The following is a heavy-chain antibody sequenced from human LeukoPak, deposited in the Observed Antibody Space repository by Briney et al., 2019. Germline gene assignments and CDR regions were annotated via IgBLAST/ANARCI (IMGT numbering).Heavy chain of an antibody. CDR3: ARGLDDFGAPTRFDP. Sequence: GGSLRLSCAASGFTFSSYSMNWVRQAPGKGLEWVSSISSSISYIYYADSVKGRFTISRDNAKNSLFLQMNSLRAEDTAVYYCARGLDDFGAPTRFDPWGQGTLVTVSS. D-gene: IGHD4-17*01. CDR1: GFTFSSYS. J-gene: IGHJ5*02. V-gene: IGHV3-21*01. CDR2: ISSSISYI.